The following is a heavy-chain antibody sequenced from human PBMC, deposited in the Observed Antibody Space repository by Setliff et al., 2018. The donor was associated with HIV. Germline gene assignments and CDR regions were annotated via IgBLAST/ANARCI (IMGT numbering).Heavy chain of an antibody. V-gene: IGHV5-51*01. J-gene: IGHJ3*02. CDR2: IYPGDSDT. CDR3: ARVIVGASDAFDI. D-gene: IGHD1-26*01. Sequence: PGESLKISCKGSGYSFTSYWIGWVRQMPGKGLKWMGVIYPGDSDTRYSPSFQGQVTISVDKSISTAYLQWSSLRASDIAMYYCARVIVGASDAFDIWGQGTMVT. CDR1: GYSFTSYW.